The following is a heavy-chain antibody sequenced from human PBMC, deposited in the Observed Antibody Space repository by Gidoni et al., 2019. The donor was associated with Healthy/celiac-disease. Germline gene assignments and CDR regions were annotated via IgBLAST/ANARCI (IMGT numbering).Heavy chain of an antibody. CDR1: GYSFSSYW. D-gene: IGHD2-2*01. CDR2: IYPGDSDT. CDR3: ARHGALRVPATSHFDY. V-gene: IGHV5-51*01. Sequence: VQLVQSGSELHQPGASLTISCTGSGYSFSSYWLGWVRQRPGKGLEWMGTIYPGDSDTRYSPSFQGQGTISADKSISTAYLQWSSLKASDTAMYYCARHGALRVPATSHFDYWGQGTLVTVSS. J-gene: IGHJ4*02.